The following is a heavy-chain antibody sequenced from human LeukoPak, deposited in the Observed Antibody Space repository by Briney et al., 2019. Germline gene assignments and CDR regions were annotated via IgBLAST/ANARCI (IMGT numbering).Heavy chain of an antibody. CDR2: ISSSSSTI. J-gene: IGHJ4*02. V-gene: IGHV3-48*04. CDR3: ARDSSGEVESQSFDY. CDR1: GFTFSSYS. D-gene: IGHD1-26*01. Sequence: GGSLRLSCAASGFTFSSYSMNWVRQAPGQGLEWVSYISSSSSTIYYADSVKGRFAISRDNAKNSLYLQMNSLRAEDTAVYYCARDSSGEVESQSFDYWGQGTLVTVSS.